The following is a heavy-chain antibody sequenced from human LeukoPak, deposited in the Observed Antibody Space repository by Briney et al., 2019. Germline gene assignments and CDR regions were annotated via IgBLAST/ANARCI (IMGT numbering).Heavy chain of an antibody. CDR1: GYTFTSYG. V-gene: IGHV1-18*01. J-gene: IGHJ4*02. D-gene: IGHD3-22*01. CDR2: ISAYNGNT. Sequence: ASVKVSCKASGYTFTSYGISWVRQAPGQGLEWMGWISAYNGNTNYAQKLQGRVTMTTDTSTSTAYMELRSLRSNDTAVYYCARDSSGYYYFDYWGQGTLVTVSS. CDR3: ARDSSGYYYFDY.